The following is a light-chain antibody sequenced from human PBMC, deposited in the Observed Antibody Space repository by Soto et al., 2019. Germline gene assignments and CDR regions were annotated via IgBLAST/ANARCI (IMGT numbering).Light chain of an antibody. CDR1: QSVSASQ. CDR3: QQYTQSLWT. V-gene: IGKV3-20*01. CDR2: GIS. J-gene: IGKJ1*01. Sequence: EPVLTQSPGTLSLSPGERATLSCRTSQSVSASQLAWYQQKPGQAPRLLISGISKRAAGIPDRLTGSGSGTDFTLTIDGLEPEDFAVYYCQQYTQSLWTFGQGTKVDI.